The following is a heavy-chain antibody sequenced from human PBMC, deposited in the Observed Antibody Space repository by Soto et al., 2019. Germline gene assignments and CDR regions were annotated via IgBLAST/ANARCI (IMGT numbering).Heavy chain of an antibody. CDR3: ARDLVLMVRGVIAPSGYYMDV. CDR1: GFTFSSYS. Sequence: GGSLRLSCAASGFTFSSYSMNWVRQAPGKGLEWVSSISSSSSYIYYADSVKGRFTISRDNAKNSLYLQMNSLRAEDTAVYYCARDLVLMVRGVIAPSGYYMDVWGKGTTVTVSS. J-gene: IGHJ6*03. CDR2: ISSSSSYI. D-gene: IGHD3-10*01. V-gene: IGHV3-21*01.